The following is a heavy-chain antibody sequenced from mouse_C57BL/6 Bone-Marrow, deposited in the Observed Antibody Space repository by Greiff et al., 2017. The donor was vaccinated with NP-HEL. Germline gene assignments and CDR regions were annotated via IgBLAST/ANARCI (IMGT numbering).Heavy chain of an antibody. CDR1: GYAFTNYL. J-gene: IGHJ4*01. CDR3: ERWGVCGYAVGRYAMDY. Sequence: VQLQQSGAELVRPGTSVKVSCKASGYAFTNYLIEWVKQRPGQGLEWIGVINPGSGGTNYNEKFKGKATLTADKSSSTAYMQLSSLAAEESAVYFCERWGVCGYAVGRYAMDYWGQGTAVTVSS. D-gene: IGHD2-2*01. CDR2: INPGSGGT. V-gene: IGHV1-54*01.